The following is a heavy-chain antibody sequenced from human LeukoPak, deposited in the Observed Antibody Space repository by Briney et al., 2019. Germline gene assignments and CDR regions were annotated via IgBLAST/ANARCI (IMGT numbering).Heavy chain of an antibody. V-gene: IGHV4-59*08. J-gene: IGHJ2*01. CDR1: GGSMRGHY. Sequence: SETLSLTCIVSGGSMRGHYWNWIRQAPGKPLEWIGYVYDSGDTNYNPALKSRVSISIDTSKNQFSLRLMSVTATDTALYFCARKNFYPNWFFDVWGRGTLVTVSS. CDR3: ARKNFYPNWFFDV. D-gene: IGHD1-7*01. CDR2: VYDSGDT.